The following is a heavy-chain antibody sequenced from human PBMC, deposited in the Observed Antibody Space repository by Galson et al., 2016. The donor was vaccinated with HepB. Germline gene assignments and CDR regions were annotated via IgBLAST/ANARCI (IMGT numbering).Heavy chain of an antibody. CDR2: IYHSGST. D-gene: IGHD3-22*01. V-gene: IGHV4-4*02. CDR3: ASLYHGYSFYFDY. Sequence: SETLSLTCAVSGASISSSNWWSWVRQPPGKGLEWIGEIYHSGSTNYNPSLKSRVTISVDQSKNQFSLKLSSVTAADTAVYYCASLYHGYSFYFDYWGQGTLVTVSS. CDR1: GASISSSNW. J-gene: IGHJ4*02.